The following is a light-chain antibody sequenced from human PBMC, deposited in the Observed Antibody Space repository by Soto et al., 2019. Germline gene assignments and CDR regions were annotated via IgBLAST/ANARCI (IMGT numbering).Light chain of an antibody. CDR2: DAS. J-gene: IGKJ5*01. CDR1: QSLSSN. V-gene: IGKV3-15*01. Sequence: EIGMTQSPATLSVYQGERATLSCRASQSLSSNLAWYQQKPGQAPRLLIYDASTRATGIPARFSGSGSGTDFTLTISSLEPEDFAVYYCQQYGTSPITFGQGTRLEIK. CDR3: QQYGTSPIT.